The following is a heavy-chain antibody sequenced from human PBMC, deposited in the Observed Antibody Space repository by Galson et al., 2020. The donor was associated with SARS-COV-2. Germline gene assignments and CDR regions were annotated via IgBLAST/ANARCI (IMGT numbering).Heavy chain of an antibody. J-gene: IGHJ4*02. CDR2: GNPNRGDM. Sequence: SVKVSCQSSGYSFTGYYIHWVRQPPGEGLEWMGGGNPNRGDMKYKETFQGRVTMTRNTSISTAYMELTRLTSDDTAVYYCARDRISAPDVFYCWGQGTLGTVSS. CDR1: GYSFTGYY. D-gene: IGHD6-13*01. CDR3: ARDRISAPDVFYC. V-gene: IGHV1-2*02.